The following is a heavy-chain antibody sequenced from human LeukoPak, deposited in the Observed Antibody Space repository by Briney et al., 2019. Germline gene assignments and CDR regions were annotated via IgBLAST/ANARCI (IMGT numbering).Heavy chain of an antibody. CDR3: ARDYGDYEFDY. CDR1: GFTFSFYS. J-gene: IGHJ4*02. D-gene: IGHD4-17*01. V-gene: IGHV3-48*04. CDR2: ISSSSSTI. Sequence: GGSLRLSCAASGFTFSFYSMNWVRQAPGKGLEWVSYISSSSSTIYYADSVKGRFTISRDNAKNSLYLQMNSLRAEDTAVYYCARDYGDYEFDYWGQGTLVTVSS.